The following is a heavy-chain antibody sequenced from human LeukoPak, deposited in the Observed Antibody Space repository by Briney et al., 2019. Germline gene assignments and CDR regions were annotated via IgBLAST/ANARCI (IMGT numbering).Heavy chain of an antibody. CDR3: ARGHRGGVATIPRGNKLDY. CDR1: GYTFTSYD. CDR2: MNPNSGNT. J-gene: IGHJ4*02. D-gene: IGHD5-12*01. V-gene: IGHV1-8*01. Sequence: ASVKVSCKASGYTFTSYDINWVRQATGQGLEWMGWMNPNSGNTGYAQKFQGRVTMTRNTSISTAYMELSSLRSEDTAVYYCARGHRGGVATIPRGNKLDYWDQGTLVTVSS.